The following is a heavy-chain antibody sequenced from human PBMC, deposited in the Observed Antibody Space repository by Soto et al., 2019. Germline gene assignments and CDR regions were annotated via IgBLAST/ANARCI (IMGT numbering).Heavy chain of an antibody. V-gene: IGHV4-39*01. D-gene: IGHD1-1*01. CDR3: ARNTWYRDY. CDR2: IYYSGST. CDR1: GGSISSSSYY. J-gene: IGHJ4*02. Sequence: PSETLSLTCTVSGGSISSSSYYWGWIRQPPGKGLEWIGSIYYSGSTYYNPSLKSRVTISVDTSKNQFSLKLSSVTAADTAVYYCARNTWYRDYWGQGTLVTVSS.